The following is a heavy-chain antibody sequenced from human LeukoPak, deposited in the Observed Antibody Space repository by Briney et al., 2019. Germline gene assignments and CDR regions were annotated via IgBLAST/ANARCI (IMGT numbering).Heavy chain of an antibody. CDR1: GFTFSRHW. D-gene: IGHD6-13*01. CDR2: IKEDGSEI. V-gene: IGHV3-7*01. Sequence: GGSLRLSCAASGFTFSRHWMTWVRQAPGKGLGLVANIKEDGSEIYYVDSVKGRFTISRDNAKNSLYLQMNSLRAEDTAVYYCARVVLYYSYMDVWGKGTTVTVSS. J-gene: IGHJ6*03. CDR3: ARVVLYYSYMDV.